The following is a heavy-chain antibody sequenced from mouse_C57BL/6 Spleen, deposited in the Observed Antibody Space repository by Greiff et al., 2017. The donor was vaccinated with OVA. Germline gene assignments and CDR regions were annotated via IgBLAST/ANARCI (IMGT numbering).Heavy chain of an antibody. Sequence: EVMLVESGGGLVKPGGSLKLSCAASGFTFSDYGMHWVRQAPEKGLEWVAYISSGSSTIYYADTVKGRFTISRDNAKNTLFLQMTSLRSEDTAMYYCARRGQLRLPDYYAMDYWGQGTSVTVSS. J-gene: IGHJ4*01. V-gene: IGHV5-17*01. CDR2: ISSGSSTI. D-gene: IGHD3-2*02. CDR1: GFTFSDYG. CDR3: ARRGQLRLPDYYAMDY.